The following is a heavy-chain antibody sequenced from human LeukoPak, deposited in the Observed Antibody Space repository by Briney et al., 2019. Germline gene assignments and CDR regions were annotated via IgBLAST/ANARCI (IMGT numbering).Heavy chain of an antibody. J-gene: IGHJ4*02. Sequence: PSGTLSLTCAVSGGSISSSNWWSWVRQPPGKGLEWIGEIYHSGSTNYNPSLKSRVTISVDKSKNQFSLKLSSVTAADTAVYYCAREGNVSGSPRQAHIDYWGQGTLVTVSS. D-gene: IGHD1-26*01. V-gene: IGHV4-4*02. CDR1: GGSISSSNW. CDR2: IYHSGST. CDR3: AREGNVSGSPRQAHIDY.